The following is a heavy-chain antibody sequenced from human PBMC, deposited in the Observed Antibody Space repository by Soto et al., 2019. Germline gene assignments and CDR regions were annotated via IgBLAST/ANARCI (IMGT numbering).Heavy chain of an antibody. Sequence: GGSLRLSCAAPGFTFSSYAMSWVPQAPGKGLEWVSAISGSGGSTYSADSVKGRFTISRDNSKNTLYLQMNSLRAEDTAVYYCAKDSGGSGQGAFDIWGQGTMVTVSS. CDR1: GFTFSSYA. CDR3: AKDSGGSGQGAFDI. V-gene: IGHV3-23*01. D-gene: IGHD2-15*01. J-gene: IGHJ3*02. CDR2: ISGSGGST.